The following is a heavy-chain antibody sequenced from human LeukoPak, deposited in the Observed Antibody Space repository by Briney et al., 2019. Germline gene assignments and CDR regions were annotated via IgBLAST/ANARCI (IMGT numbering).Heavy chain of an antibody. CDR3: ARIYYDSSGYRSHFDY. J-gene: IGHJ4*02. CDR2: FDPEDGET. D-gene: IGHD3-22*01. Sequence: ASVKVSCKVSGYTLTELSMHWVRQAPGKGLEWMGGFDPEDGETIYAQKFQGRVTMTRDTSTSTVYMELSSLRSEDTAVYYCARIYYDSSGYRSHFDYWGQGTLVTVSS. CDR1: GYTLTELS. V-gene: IGHV1-24*01.